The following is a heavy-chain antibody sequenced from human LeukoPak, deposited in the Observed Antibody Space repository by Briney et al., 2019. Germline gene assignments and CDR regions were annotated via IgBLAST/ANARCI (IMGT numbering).Heavy chain of an antibody. CDR3: ARSRVTTIPNFDY. V-gene: IGHV1-2*02. Sequence: ASVKVSCKASGYTFIGYYIHWVRQAPGQGLEGMGWINPNSGATDYAQKFQGRVTMTRDTFISTNYMELSKLNSDDTAVYYCARSRVTTIPNFDYWGQGTLVPASS. J-gene: IGHJ4*02. D-gene: IGHD2-21*02. CDR1: GYTFIGYY. CDR2: INPNSGAT.